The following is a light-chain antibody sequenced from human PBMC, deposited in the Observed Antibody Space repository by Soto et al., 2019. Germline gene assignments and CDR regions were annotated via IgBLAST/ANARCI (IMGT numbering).Light chain of an antibody. Sequence: DIQMTQSPSLMSASVGGRVTITCRASQSIRSWLAWYQQKPGKAPKLLIHHASKVETGVPSRFSGSRSGTDFTFTIISLQPEDTATYYCQQYDSFSVTFGQGTKVDI. V-gene: IGKV1-5*01. CDR3: QQYDSFSVT. J-gene: IGKJ1*01. CDR1: QSIRSW. CDR2: HAS.